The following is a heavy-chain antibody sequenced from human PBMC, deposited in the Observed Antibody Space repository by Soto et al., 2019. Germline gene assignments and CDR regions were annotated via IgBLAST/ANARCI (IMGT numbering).Heavy chain of an antibody. J-gene: IGHJ5*02. CDR2: INHSGST. CDR1: GGSFSGYY. Sequence: PSXTLSLTCAVYGGSFSGYYCSWIGQPPGKGLEWIGEINHSGSTNYNPSLKSRVTISVDTSKNQFSLKLSSVTAADTAVYYCARGVLRFLEWSPNNWFDPWGQGTLVTVSS. CDR3: ARGVLRFLEWSPNNWFDP. D-gene: IGHD3-3*01. V-gene: IGHV4-34*01.